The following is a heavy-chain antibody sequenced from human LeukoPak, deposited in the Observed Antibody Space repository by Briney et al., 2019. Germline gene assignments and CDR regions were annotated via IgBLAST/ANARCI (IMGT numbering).Heavy chain of an antibody. CDR2: IYHSGST. J-gene: IGHJ4*02. D-gene: IGHD5-18*01. Sequence: SETLSLTCTVAGDSISSGGYYWNWIRQHPGKGLEWIGYIYHSGSTYYNPSLKSRGTISVDTSRNQFSLKLSSVTAADTAVYYCARGTTDGYSYGRFDYWGQGTLVTVSS. V-gene: IGHV4-31*03. CDR3: ARGTTDGYSYGRFDY. CDR1: GDSISSGGYY.